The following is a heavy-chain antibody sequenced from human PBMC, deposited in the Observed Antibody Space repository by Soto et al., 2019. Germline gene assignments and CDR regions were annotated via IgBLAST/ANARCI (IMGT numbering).Heavy chain of an antibody. CDR1: GFTFRSYG. V-gene: IGHV3-33*01. CDR3: ARDRLVPYGYGMDV. Sequence: QMQLVESGGGVVQPGRSLRLSCAASGFTFRSYGIHWVRQAPGKGLEWVALIWFDGSKKYYVDSVKRRFAVSRDNSKNTLYLQMNSLRVEDTAVYYCARDRLVPYGYGMDVWGQGTTVTVSS. D-gene: IGHD2-2*01. J-gene: IGHJ6*02. CDR2: IWFDGSKK.